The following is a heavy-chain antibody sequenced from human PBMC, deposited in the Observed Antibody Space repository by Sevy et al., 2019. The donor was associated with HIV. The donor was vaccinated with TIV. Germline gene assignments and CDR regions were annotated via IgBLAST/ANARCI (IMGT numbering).Heavy chain of an antibody. D-gene: IGHD1-26*01. CDR1: GGSISSYY. CDR2: IYYSGST. CDR3: ARDNRRANKYYRMDV. Sequence: SETLSLTCTVSGGSISSYYWSWIRQPPGKGLEWIGYIYYSGSTNYNPSLKTRVTISVDTSKNQVSLKLSPVTAADTAVYYGARDNRRANKYYRMDVWGQGTTVTVSS. V-gene: IGHV4-59*01. J-gene: IGHJ6*02.